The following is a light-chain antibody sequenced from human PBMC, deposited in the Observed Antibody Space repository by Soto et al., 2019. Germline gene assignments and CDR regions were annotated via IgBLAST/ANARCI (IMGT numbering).Light chain of an antibody. J-gene: IGKJ1*01. CDR2: GAS. CDR3: QQYGGSPIT. V-gene: IGKV3-20*01. Sequence: QSPGNRPLATRETGTVRRRASQSVTTRLAWYQHKPGQAPRLLMSGASSRASGVPVRFSGSGSGTDFTLTISRLEPEDFALYYCQQYGGSPITFGLGTKVDIK. CDR1: QSVTTR.